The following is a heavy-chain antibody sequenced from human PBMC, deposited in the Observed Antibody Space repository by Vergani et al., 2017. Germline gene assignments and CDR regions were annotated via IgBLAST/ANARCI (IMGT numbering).Heavy chain of an antibody. J-gene: IGHJ3*02. CDR2: IYYSGST. V-gene: IGHV4-31*03. Sequence: QVQLQESGPELVKPSQTLSLTCTVSGGSISSGGYYWSWIRQHPGKGLEWIGYIYYSGSTYYNPSLKSRVTISVDTSKNQFSLKLSSVTAADTAVYYCARACDDSSGYYFSQNDAFDIWGQGTMVTVSS. CDR1: GGSISSGGYY. D-gene: IGHD3-22*01. CDR3: ARACDDSSGYYFSQNDAFDI.